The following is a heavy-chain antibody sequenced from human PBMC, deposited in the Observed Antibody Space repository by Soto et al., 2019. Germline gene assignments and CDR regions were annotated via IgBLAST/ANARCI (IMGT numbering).Heavy chain of an antibody. V-gene: IGHV1-8*01. D-gene: IGHD3-3*01. Sequence: ASVKVSCKASGYTFTSYDINWVRQATGQGLEWMGWMNPNSGNTGYAQKFQGRVTMTRNTSISTAYMELSSLRSEDTAAYYCARGPEYYDFWSGYHQAHYYYMDVWGKGTTVTVSS. CDR3: ARGPEYYDFWSGYHQAHYYYMDV. CDR1: GYTFTSYD. CDR2: MNPNSGNT. J-gene: IGHJ6*03.